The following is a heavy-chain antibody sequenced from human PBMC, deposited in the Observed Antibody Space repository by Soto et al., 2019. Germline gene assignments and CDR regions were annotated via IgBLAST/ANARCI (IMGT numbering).Heavy chain of an antibody. CDR3: ARQSPTPGYYYFSYGMDV. CDR2: IYPGDSDT. Sequence: GESLKISCKASGYIFTLYWIGWVRQMPGKGLEWMGIIYPGDSDTRYSPSFRGQVTISADKSISTASLQWSSLKASDTAVYYCARQSPTPGYYYFSYGMDVWGQGTTVTVSS. D-gene: IGHD4-17*01. CDR1: GYIFTLYW. J-gene: IGHJ6*02. V-gene: IGHV5-51*01.